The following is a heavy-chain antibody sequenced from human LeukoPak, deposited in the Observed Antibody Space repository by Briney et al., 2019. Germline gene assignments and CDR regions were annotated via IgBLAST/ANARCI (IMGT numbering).Heavy chain of an antibody. V-gene: IGHV1-46*01. CDR2: VNPSGGST. CDR3: AREGSGITFKD. J-gene: IGHJ4*02. Sequence: GASVKVSCKASGYTFTSYYMHWVRQAPGQGLEWMGIVNPSGGSTSYAQKFQGRVTMTRDTSTSTVYMELSSLRSEDTAVYYCAREGSGITFKDWGQGTLVTVSS. CDR1: GYTFTSYY. D-gene: IGHD3-16*01.